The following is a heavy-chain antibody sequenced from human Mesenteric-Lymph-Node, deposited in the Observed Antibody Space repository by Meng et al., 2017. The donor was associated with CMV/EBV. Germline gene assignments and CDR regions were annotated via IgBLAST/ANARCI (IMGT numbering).Heavy chain of an antibody. CDR1: GFTLSSHW. CDR3: ARDSTSLVARARGFDH. Sequence: GGSLRLSCSASGFTLSSHWMNWVRQAPGKGLEWVAVISLDETEGDTKYYGDSVKGRFTIFRDNSKNTLYLQMNRLGAEDTAVYYCARDSTSLVARARGFDHWGEGTLVTVSS. CDR2: ISLDETEGDTK. V-gene: IGHV3-30-3*01. J-gene: IGHJ4*02. D-gene: IGHD6-6*01.